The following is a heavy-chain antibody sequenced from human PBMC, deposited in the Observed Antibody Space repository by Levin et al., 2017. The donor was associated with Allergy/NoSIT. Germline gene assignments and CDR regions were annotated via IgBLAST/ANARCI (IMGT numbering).Heavy chain of an antibody. CDR2: IYSGGST. CDR3: ARVLAAYDFWSGFDY. V-gene: IGHV3-53*01. D-gene: IGHD3-3*01. CDR1: GFTVSSHY. Sequence: GESLKISCAASGFTVSSHYMSWVRQAPGKGLEWVSVIYSGGSTYYADSVKGRFTISRDNSKNTLYLQMNSLRAEDTAVYYCARVLAAYDFWSGFDYWGQGTLVTVSS. J-gene: IGHJ4*02.